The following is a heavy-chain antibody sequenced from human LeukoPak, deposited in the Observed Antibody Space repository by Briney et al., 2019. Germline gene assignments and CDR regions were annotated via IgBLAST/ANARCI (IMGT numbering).Heavy chain of an antibody. CDR3: ARAWTGRPKTFIVATIPGSFAFDY. V-gene: IGHV4-34*01. CDR1: GGSFSGYY. D-gene: IGHD5-12*01. J-gene: IGHJ4*02. CDR2: INHSGST. Sequence: PSETLSLTCAVYGGSFSGYYWSWIRQPPGKGLEWIGEINHSGSTNYNPSLKSRVTISVDTSKNQFSLKLSSVTAADTAVYYCARAWTGRPKTFIVATIPGSFAFDYWGQGTLVTVSS.